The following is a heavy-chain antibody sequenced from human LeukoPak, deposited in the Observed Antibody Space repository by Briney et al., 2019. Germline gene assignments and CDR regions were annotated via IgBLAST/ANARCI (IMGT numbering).Heavy chain of an antibody. D-gene: IGHD3-22*01. J-gene: IGHJ4*02. V-gene: IGHV3-30*18. CDR3: AKRLGYYDSSEGYFDY. CDR2: ISYDGSNK. CDR1: GFTFSSYG. Sequence: GGSLRLSCAASGFTFSSYGMHWVRQAPGKGLEWVAVISYDGSNKNYADSVKGRFTISRDISKNTLYLQMSSLRAEDTAVYYCAKRLGYYDSSEGYFDYWGQGILVTVSS.